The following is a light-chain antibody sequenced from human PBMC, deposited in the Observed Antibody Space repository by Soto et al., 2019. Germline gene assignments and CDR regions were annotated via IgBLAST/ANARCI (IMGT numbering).Light chain of an antibody. J-gene: IGLJ3*02. CDR1: SSDVGDGDF. Sequence: SVLTQPASVSGSPRQSITISCTGTSSDVGDGDFVSWYQQRPGNAPKLMIYKVSNRPSGVSNRFSGSKSGNTASLTISGLQAEDEADYYCCSYTRSYTWVFGGGTKVTVL. CDR2: KVS. V-gene: IGLV2-14*01. CDR3: CSYTRSYTWV.